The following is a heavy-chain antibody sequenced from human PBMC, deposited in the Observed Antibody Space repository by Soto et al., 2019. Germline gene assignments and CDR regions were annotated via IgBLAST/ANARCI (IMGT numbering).Heavy chain of an antibody. CDR1: GYTFRNFG. V-gene: IGHV1-18*01. CDR3: ARENSYFDY. Sequence: QIQLLQSGAEVKKPAASVKVTCKASGYTFRNFGISWVRQAPGEGLEWMGWISAYSANANYAQKFQGRLTMTADTSTSTDYMELRSLRSDDTAVYYCARENSYFDYWSQGTLVTVSS. CDR2: ISAYSANA. J-gene: IGHJ4*02.